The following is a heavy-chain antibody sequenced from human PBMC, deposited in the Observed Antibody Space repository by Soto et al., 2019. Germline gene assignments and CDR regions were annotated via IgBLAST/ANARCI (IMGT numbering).Heavy chain of an antibody. Sequence: PGGSLRLSCAASGFTFSSYGMHWVRQAPGKGLEWVAVISYDGSNKYYADSVKGRFTISRDNSKNTLYLQMNSLRAEDTAVYYCAKGSPPPEYVNIAAAGTDAFDIWGQGTMVTVSS. CDR1: GFTFSSYG. V-gene: IGHV3-30*18. D-gene: IGHD6-13*01. J-gene: IGHJ3*02. CDR2: ISYDGSNK. CDR3: AKGSPPPEYVNIAAAGTDAFDI.